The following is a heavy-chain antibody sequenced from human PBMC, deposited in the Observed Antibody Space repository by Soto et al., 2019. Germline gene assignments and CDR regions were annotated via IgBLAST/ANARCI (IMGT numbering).Heavy chain of an antibody. CDR3: ARLGLTGPPVQYHHYGLDV. Sequence: TSETLSLTCTVSGGSITGYYWSWIRQPPGKGLEFIGYIYHSGATEYTPSLKSRVTISVDKSENQFSLQMRSVSAADTATYFCARLGLTGPPVQYHHYGLDVWGQGATVTVSS. CDR2: IYHSGAT. D-gene: IGHD3-9*01. V-gene: IGHV4-59*03. CDR1: GGSITGYY. J-gene: IGHJ6*02.